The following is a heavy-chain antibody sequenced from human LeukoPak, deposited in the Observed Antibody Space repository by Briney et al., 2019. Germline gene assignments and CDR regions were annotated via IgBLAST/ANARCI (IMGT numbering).Heavy chain of an antibody. V-gene: IGHV3-23*01. Sequence: PGGSLRLSCAASGFTFSNSAMSWVRQAPGQGLECVSTLSGSGITTYYADSVTGRFTISRDDSKNTLYLQMNSLRAEDTAVYYCAKGIYSSGWSYFDYWGHGTLVTVSS. CDR1: GFTFSNSA. J-gene: IGHJ4*01. D-gene: IGHD6-19*01. CDR2: LSGSGITT. CDR3: AKGIYSSGWSYFDY.